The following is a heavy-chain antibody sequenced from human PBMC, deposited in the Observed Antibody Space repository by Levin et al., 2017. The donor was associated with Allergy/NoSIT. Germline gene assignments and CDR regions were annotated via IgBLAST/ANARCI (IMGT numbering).Heavy chain of an antibody. Sequence: PGGSLRLSFPFSFFSLLLLLSSFFFLLPPPGKGLEWIGSIYYSGSTYYNPSLKSRVTISVDTSKNQFSLKLSSVTAADTAVYYCARHGGIAAAGTDAFDIWGQGTMVTVSS. D-gene: IGHD6-13*01. CDR3: ARHGGIAAAGTDAFDI. V-gene: IGHV4-39*01. J-gene: IGHJ3*02. CDR1: FFSLLLLLSS. CDR2: IYYSGST.